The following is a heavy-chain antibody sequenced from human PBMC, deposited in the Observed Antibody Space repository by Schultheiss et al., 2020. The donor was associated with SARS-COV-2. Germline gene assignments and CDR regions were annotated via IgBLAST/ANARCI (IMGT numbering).Heavy chain of an antibody. D-gene: IGHD3-22*01. CDR2: INPINGTA. Sequence: SVKVSCKASGYTFTSYAMRWVRQAPGQRLEWMGWINPINGTANYAQKFQGRVTITTDKSTSTAYMDLSSLRSEDTAVYYCAREYYYGSSSYYCFDYWGQGTLVTVSS. V-gene: IGHV1-69*05. J-gene: IGHJ4*02. CDR3: AREYYYGSSSYYCFDY. CDR1: GYTFTSYA.